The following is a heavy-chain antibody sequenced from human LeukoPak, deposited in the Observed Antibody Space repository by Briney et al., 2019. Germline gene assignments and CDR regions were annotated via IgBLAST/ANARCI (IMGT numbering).Heavy chain of an antibody. D-gene: IGHD6-13*01. J-gene: IGHJ6*02. CDR1: GGSFSGYY. Sequence: SETLSLTCAVYGGSFSGYYWSWIRQPPGKGLEWIGEINHSGSTNYNPSLKSRVTISVDTSKNQFSLKLSSVPAADTAVYYCARASPPGIAAAGTAVYYGMDVWGQGTTVTVSS. V-gene: IGHV4-34*01. CDR2: INHSGST. CDR3: ARASPPGIAAAGTAVYYGMDV.